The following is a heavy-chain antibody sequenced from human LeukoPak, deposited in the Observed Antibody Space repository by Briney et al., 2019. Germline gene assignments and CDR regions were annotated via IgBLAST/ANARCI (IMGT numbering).Heavy chain of an antibody. J-gene: IGHJ4*02. Sequence: SETLSLTCTVSGGSISSYYWSWIRQPPGKGLEWIGYIYYSGSTNYNPSLKSRVTISVDTSKNQFSLKLSSVTAADTAVYYCARTFMTTVTLLFDYWGQGTLVTVSS. D-gene: IGHD4-17*01. CDR2: IYYSGST. CDR1: GGSISSYY. CDR3: ARTFMTTVTLLFDY. V-gene: IGHV4-59*12.